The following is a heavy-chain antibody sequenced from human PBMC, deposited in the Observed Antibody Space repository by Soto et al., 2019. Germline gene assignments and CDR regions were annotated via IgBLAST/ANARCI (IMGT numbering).Heavy chain of an antibody. J-gene: IGHJ4*02. CDR1: GFTFSSYE. D-gene: IGHD3-22*01. Sequence: GGSLRLSCAASGFTFSSYEMNWVRQAPGKGLEWVAAISYDGNNKYYADSVKGRFTISRDTSKNTLYLQMNSLRAEDTAMYYCARDPRGYFDIDYWGQGTLVTVSS. V-gene: IGHV3-30-3*01. CDR3: ARDPRGYFDIDY. CDR2: ISYDGNNK.